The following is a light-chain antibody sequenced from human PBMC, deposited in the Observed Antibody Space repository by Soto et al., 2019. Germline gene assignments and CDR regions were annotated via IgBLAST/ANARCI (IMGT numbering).Light chain of an antibody. CDR2: LDSDGSH. V-gene: IGLV4-69*01. Sequence: QPVLTQSASASASLGASVKLTCTLSSGHSSYAIAWHQQQPEKGPRYLMKLDSDGSHTKGDAIPDRFSGSSSGAERYLTISSLQSEDEADYYCQAWGTGIHVVFDGGTKLTVL. CDR1: SGHSSYA. J-gene: IGLJ2*01. CDR3: QAWGTGIHVV.